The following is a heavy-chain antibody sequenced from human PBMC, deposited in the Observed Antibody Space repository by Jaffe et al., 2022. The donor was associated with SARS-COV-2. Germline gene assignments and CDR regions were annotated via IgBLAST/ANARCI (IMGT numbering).Heavy chain of an antibody. V-gene: IGHV5-10-1*03. CDR3: ARTSQVAAYYYYGMDV. D-gene: IGHD1-26*01. CDR2: IDPSDSYI. J-gene: IGHJ6*02. Sequence: EVQLVQSGAEVKKPGESLKISCKGSGYSFTNYWITWVRQMPGKGLEWMGRIDPSDSYINYSPSFQGHVTISADKSISTAFLQWNSLEASDTAIYYCARTSQVAAYYYYGMDVWGRGTTVTVSS. CDR1: GYSFTNYW.